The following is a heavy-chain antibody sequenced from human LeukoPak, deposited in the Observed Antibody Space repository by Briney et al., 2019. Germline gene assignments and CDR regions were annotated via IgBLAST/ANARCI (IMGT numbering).Heavy chain of an antibody. Sequence: ASVKVSCKASGYTFTGYYMHWVRQAPGQGLEWMGWINPNSGGTNYAQKFQGRVTMTKDTSISTVHMELSSLRSEDTAVYCCARGEPAKYYFDSSGYHYWGQGTLVTVSS. J-gene: IGHJ4*02. CDR1: GYTFTGYY. V-gene: IGHV1-2*02. D-gene: IGHD3-22*01. CDR3: ARGEPAKYYFDSSGYHY. CDR2: INPNSGGT.